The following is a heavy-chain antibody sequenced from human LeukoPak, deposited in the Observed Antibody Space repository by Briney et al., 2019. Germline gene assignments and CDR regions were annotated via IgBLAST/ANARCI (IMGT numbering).Heavy chain of an antibody. D-gene: IGHD3-22*01. CDR1: GYTFTSYA. CDR3: ARLTPGYDSSGYFSY. CDR2: INTNTGNP. Sequence: ASVKVSCTASGYTFTSYAMNWVRQAPGQGLEWMGWINTNTGNPTYVQGFTGRFVFSLDTSVSTAYLQISSLKAEDTAVYYCARLTPGYDSSGYFSYWGQGTLVTVSS. J-gene: IGHJ4*02. V-gene: IGHV7-4-1*02.